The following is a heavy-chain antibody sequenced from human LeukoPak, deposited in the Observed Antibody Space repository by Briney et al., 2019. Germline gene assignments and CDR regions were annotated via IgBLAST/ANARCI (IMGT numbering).Heavy chain of an antibody. CDR2: IAHTGGAP. CDR1: GFTFSSFA. Sequence: GGSLRLSCVASGFTFSSFAMTWVRQAPGKGLEWVSAIAHTGGAPIYANSVKGRFTISRDNSMNTLYLELSNLRAEDTALYYCAKEKLTYGHPALDYWGLGTLVTVSS. D-gene: IGHD2-8*01. CDR3: AKEKLTYGHPALDY. J-gene: IGHJ4*02. V-gene: IGHV3-23*01.